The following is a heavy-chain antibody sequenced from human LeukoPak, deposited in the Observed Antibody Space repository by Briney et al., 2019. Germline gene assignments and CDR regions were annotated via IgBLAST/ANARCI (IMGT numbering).Heavy chain of an antibody. V-gene: IGHV3-74*01. D-gene: IGHD4-11*01. CDR1: GFTFSSSW. Sequence: PGGSLTLSCAASGFTFSSSWMYWVRQAPGKGLVWVSRINSDESITTYADSVKGRFTISRDNAKNTLYLQMNSLRAEDTAVYYCARGLVPGFLDYWGQGTLVAVSS. CDR2: INSDESIT. CDR3: ARGLVPGFLDY. J-gene: IGHJ4*02.